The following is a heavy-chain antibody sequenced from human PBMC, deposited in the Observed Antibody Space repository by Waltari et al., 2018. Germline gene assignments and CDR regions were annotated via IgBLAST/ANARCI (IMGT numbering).Heavy chain of an antibody. CDR3: ARARPYDSSGYYYRAYYYYGMDV. J-gene: IGHJ6*02. CDR1: GYTFTSYD. CDR2: MNPNSGNT. Sequence: LVQSGAEVKVSCKASGYTFTSYDIHWVRQATGQGLEWMGWMNPNSGNTGYAQKFQGRVTMTRNTSISTAYMELSSLRSEDTAVYYCARARPYDSSGYYYRAYYYYGMDVWGQGTTVTVSS. D-gene: IGHD3-22*01. V-gene: IGHV1-8*01.